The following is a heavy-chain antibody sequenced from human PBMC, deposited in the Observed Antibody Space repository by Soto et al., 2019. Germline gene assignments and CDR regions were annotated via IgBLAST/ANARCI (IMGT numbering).Heavy chain of an antibody. D-gene: IGHD3-22*01. J-gene: IGHJ4*02. CDR2: ISSSGSTI. Sequence: EVQLVESGGGLVQPGGSLRLSCAASGFTFSSYEMNWVRQAPGKGLEWVSYISSSGSTIYYADSVKGRFTISRDNAQNSLYLQMNSLRAEDTAVYYCAREYDTFEYWGQGTLVTVSS. CDR1: GFTFSSYE. CDR3: AREYDTFEY. V-gene: IGHV3-48*03.